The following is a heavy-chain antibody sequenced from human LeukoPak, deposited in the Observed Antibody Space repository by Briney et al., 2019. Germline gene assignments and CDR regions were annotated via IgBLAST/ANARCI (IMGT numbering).Heavy chain of an antibody. CDR1: GFTVSSNY. Sequence: PGGSLRLSCAASGFTVSSNYMSWVRQAPGKGLEWVAFIRYDGSNKYYADSVKGRFTISRDNSKNTLYLQMNSLRAEDTAVYYCAKIVPDRIDYEGYWGQGTLVTVSS. CDR3: AKIVPDRIDYEGY. D-gene: IGHD4-17*01. CDR2: IRYDGSNK. V-gene: IGHV3-30*02. J-gene: IGHJ4*02.